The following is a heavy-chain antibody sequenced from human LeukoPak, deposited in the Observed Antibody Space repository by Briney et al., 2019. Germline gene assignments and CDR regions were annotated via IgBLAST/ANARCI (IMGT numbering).Heavy chain of an antibody. CDR1: GFTVSSNY. D-gene: IGHD3-22*01. Sequence: GGSLRLSCAASGFTVSSNYMSWVRQAPGKGLEWVSVIYSGGSTYYADSVKGRFTISRDNSKNTLYLQMNSLRAEDTAVYYCAKDKDYYDSSGNFGNPTVFDYWGQGTLVTVSS. CDR2: IYSGGST. J-gene: IGHJ4*02. CDR3: AKDKDYYDSSGNFGNPTVFDY. V-gene: IGHV3-53*01.